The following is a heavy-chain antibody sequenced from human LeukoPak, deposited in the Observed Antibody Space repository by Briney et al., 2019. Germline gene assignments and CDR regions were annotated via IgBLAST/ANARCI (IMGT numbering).Heavy chain of an antibody. CDR1: GFTFSSYA. D-gene: IGHD6-13*01. CDR2: ISGSGGST. CDR3: ARGVLYAGSWYFDY. J-gene: IGHJ4*02. Sequence: GGSLRLSCAASGFTFSSYAMSWVRQAPGKGLEWFSAISGSGGSTYYADSVKGRFTISRDNSKNTLYLQMNSLRAEDTAVYYCARGVLYAGSWYFDYWGQGILVTVSS. V-gene: IGHV3-23*01.